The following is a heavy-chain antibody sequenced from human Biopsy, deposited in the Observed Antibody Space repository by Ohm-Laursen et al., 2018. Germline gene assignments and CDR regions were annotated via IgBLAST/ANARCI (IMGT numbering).Heavy chain of an antibody. CDR3: VRGSEFEGSNWTVDY. Sequence: SLRLSCAASEFIFSRFWMYWVRQAPGKGLVWVSRINSDGSSTNYADAVKGRFTISRDNAKNSLYLQMNSLRAEDTAVYYCVRGSEFEGSNWTVDYWGQGTLVTVSS. CDR1: EFIFSRFW. CDR2: INSDGSST. J-gene: IGHJ4*02. V-gene: IGHV3-74*01. D-gene: IGHD6-13*01.